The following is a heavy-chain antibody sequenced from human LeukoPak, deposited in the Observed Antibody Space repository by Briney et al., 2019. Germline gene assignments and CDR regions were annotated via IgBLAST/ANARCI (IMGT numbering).Heavy chain of an antibody. V-gene: IGHV4-59*01. CDR1: GGSFSGYY. J-gene: IGHJ4*02. CDR3: ARGGGVVTPFAY. Sequence: PSETLSLTCAVYGGSFSGYYWSWIRQPPGKGLEWIGYIYYSGSTNYNPSLKSRVTISVDTSKNQFSLKLSSVTAADTAVYYCARGGGVVTPFAYWGQGTLVTVSS. D-gene: IGHD2-21*02. CDR2: IYYSGST.